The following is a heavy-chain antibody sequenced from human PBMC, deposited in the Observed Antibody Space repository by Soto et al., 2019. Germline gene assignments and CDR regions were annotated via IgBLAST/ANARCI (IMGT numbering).Heavy chain of an antibody. CDR3: AKDYTIFGVVIISYYFDY. Sequence: PGGSPRLSCAASGFTFSSYGMHWVRQAPGKGLEWVAVISYDGSSKYYADSVKGRFTISRDNSKNTLYLQMNSLRAEDTAVYYCAKDYTIFGVVIISYYFDYWGQGTLVTVSS. CDR1: GFTFSSYG. J-gene: IGHJ4*02. V-gene: IGHV3-30*18. D-gene: IGHD3-3*01. CDR2: ISYDGSSK.